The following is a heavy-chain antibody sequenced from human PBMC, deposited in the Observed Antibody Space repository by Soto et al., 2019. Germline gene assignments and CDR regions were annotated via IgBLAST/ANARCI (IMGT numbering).Heavy chain of an antibody. CDR1: GGTFSSYA. Sequence: SVKVSCKASGGTFSSYAISWVRQAPGQGLEWMGGIIPIFGTANYAQKFQGRVTITADESTSTAYMELSSLRSEDTAVYCCAREDIAARPTASNYYYYYGMDVWGQGTTVTVSS. D-gene: IGHD6-6*01. V-gene: IGHV1-69*13. J-gene: IGHJ6*02. CDR2: IIPIFGTA. CDR3: AREDIAARPTASNYYYYYGMDV.